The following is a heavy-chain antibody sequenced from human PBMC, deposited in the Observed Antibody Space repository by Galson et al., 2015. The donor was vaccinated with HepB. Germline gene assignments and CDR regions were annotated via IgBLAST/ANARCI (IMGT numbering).Heavy chain of an antibody. D-gene: IGHD5-18*01. CDR3: VRGSGYSYAYPFDR. Sequence: LRLSCAASGFTFGTYGMHWVRQAPGKGLEWVAVIWYDGSNEYYADSVRGRFTISRDNSRNTLYLQLNTLRAEDTAVYYCVRGSGYSYAYPFDRWGQGTLVTVSS. CDR2: IWYDGSNE. V-gene: IGHV3-33*01. J-gene: IGHJ4*02. CDR1: GFTFGTYG.